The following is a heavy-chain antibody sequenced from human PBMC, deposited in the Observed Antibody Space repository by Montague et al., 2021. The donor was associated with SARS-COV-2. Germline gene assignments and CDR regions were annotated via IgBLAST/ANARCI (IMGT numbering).Heavy chain of an antibody. CDR3: ARVQRGYYYGLGVSAHFDY. CDR1: GGSISNYY. Sequence: SETLSLTCTVSGGSISNYYWSWIRQPPGKGLEWIGYIYYSGSTNYNPSLKSRVTISVDTSKNQFSLKLSFVTAADTAVYYCARVQRGYYYGLGVSAHFDYWGQGTLVTVSS. J-gene: IGHJ4*02. V-gene: IGHV4-59*01. D-gene: IGHD3-10*01. CDR2: IYYSGST.